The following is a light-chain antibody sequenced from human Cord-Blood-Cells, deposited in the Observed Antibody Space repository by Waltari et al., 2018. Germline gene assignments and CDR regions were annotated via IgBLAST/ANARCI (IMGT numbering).Light chain of an antibody. CDR1: QSVLYSSNNKNY. Sequence: DIVMTQSPDSLAVSLGERATINCKSRQSVLYSSNNKNYLAWYQQKPGQPPTLLIYWASTRESGVPDRFSGSGSGTDFTLTISSLQAEDVAVYYCQQYYSTRTFGQGTKVEIK. V-gene: IGKV4-1*01. CDR2: WAS. CDR3: QQYYSTRT. J-gene: IGKJ1*01.